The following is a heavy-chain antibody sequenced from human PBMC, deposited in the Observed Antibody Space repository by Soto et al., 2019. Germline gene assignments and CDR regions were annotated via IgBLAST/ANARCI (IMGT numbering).Heavy chain of an antibody. CDR3: AKATATGGGAFDI. D-gene: IGHD2-8*02. V-gene: IGHV3-23*01. J-gene: IGHJ3*02. CDR2: ILVGGST. Sequence: GGSLRLSCAASGFICSSYDMSWVRQAPGKGPEWASTILVGGSTHYEDSVKGRFTISRDRSKNTLYLQMDSLTAGDTAVYYCAKATATGGGAFDICGQGTMVTVSS. CDR1: GFICSSYD.